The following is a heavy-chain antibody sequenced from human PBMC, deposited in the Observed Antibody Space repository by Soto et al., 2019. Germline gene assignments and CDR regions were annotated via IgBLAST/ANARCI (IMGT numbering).Heavy chain of an antibody. CDR2: MSHNGVIT. J-gene: IGHJ5*02. D-gene: IGHD3-3*01. Sequence: PGGSLRLSCAASGFSFSSHTMHWVRQAPGKGLEWLSLMSHNGVITYYADSVKGRFTISRDNSKNTLYQQMNSLRAEDTALFYCAKNQLSFRGFFHNCFPPWGKGPLVTAPQ. CDR3: AKNQLSFRGFFHNCFPP. CDR1: GFSFSSHT. V-gene: IGHV3-30-3*02.